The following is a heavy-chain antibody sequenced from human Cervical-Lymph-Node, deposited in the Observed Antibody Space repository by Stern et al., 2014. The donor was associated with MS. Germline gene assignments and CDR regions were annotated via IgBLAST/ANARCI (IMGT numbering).Heavy chain of an antibody. J-gene: IGHJ4*02. CDR1: GFSFSSYG. CDR2: IWHDGKNE. Sequence: VQLVESGGGVVQPGRSLRLSCAASGFSFSSYGTYWVRQAPGKGLEWVSVIWHDGKNEYYADSVKGRFTISRDNAKSTVYLQMNSLRDEDTAVYFCARHPAAAGTGVHLEYWGQGTLVIVSS. V-gene: IGHV3-33*01. D-gene: IGHD6-13*01. CDR3: ARHPAAAGTGVHLEY.